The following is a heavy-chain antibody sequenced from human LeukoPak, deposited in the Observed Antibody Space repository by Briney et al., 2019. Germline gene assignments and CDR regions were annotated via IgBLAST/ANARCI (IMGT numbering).Heavy chain of an antibody. CDR2: IRYDGSNK. CDR3: AKAGPANYMITFGGVRGCYFDY. Sequence: GGSLRLSCAASGFTFSSYGMHWVRQAPGKGLEWVAFIRYDGSNKYYADSVKGRFTISRDNSKNTLYLQMNSLRAEDTAVYYCAKAGPANYMITFGGVRGCYFDYWGQGTLVTVSS. CDR1: GFTFSSYG. V-gene: IGHV3-30*02. J-gene: IGHJ4*02. D-gene: IGHD3-16*01.